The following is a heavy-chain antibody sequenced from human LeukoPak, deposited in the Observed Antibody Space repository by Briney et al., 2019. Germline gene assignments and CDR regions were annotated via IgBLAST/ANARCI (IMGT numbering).Heavy chain of an antibody. CDR2: ISSSSSYI. CDR3: ARDARITTRGVDY. D-gene: IGHD3-10*01. CDR1: GFTFSSHW. V-gene: IGHV3-21*01. Sequence: GGSLRLSCAASGFTFSSHWMNWVRQAPGKGLEWVSFISSSSSYIYYADSVKGRFTISRDNAKKSLYLQMNSLRAEDTAVYYCARDARITTRGVDYWGQGTLVTVSS. J-gene: IGHJ4*02.